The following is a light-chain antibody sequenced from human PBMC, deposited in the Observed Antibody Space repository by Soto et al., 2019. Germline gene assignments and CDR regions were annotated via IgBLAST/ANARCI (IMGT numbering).Light chain of an antibody. J-gene: IGKJ3*01. Sequence: DIQMTQSPSSLSASVGDTVTLICRASQDISNYLNWFQQKPGKAPKLLIYAASTLRSGVPSRFSGGESGTEFTLTISSLQPEVFVTYFSTTSYNFPSPFGPR. V-gene: IGKV1-39*01. CDR2: AAS. CDR3: TTSYNFPSP. CDR1: QDISNY.